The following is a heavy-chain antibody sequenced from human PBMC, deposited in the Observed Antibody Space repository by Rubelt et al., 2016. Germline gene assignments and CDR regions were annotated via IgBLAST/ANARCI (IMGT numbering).Heavy chain of an antibody. CDR3: AKDQVVLIYGMDV. CDR1: GFTFSSYA. CDR2: ISGSGGST. J-gene: IGHJ6*02. D-gene: IGHD2-8*01. V-gene: IGHV3-23*01. Sequence: EVQLLESGGGLVQPGGSLRLSCAASGFTFSSYAMSWVRQAPGKGLEWVSAISGSGGSTYYADAVKARFTISRANSQNTLYLQMNGLIAEDTAVYYCAKDQVVLIYGMDVWGQGTTVTVSS.